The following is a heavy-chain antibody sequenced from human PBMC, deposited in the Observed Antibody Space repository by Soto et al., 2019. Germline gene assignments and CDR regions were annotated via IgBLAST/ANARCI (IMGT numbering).Heavy chain of an antibody. V-gene: IGHV3-21*01. Sequence: EVQLVESGGGLVEPGGSLRLSCAASGFTFSSYSMIWVRQAPGKGLEWVSSISSNSNYIYYTDSVKGRFTISRDKVKNSLYLQMNSLRAEDTAVYYCARVGGWSVAALKAPLDYWGQGALVTVSS. J-gene: IGHJ4*02. CDR2: ISSNSNYI. CDR1: GFTFSSYS. D-gene: IGHD6-6*01. CDR3: ARVGGWSVAALKAPLDY.